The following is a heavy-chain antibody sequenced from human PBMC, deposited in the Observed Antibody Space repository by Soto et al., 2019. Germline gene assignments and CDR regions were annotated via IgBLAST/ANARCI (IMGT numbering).Heavy chain of an antibody. V-gene: IGHV3-30-3*01. J-gene: IGHJ6*02. CDR2: ISYDGSNK. CDR3: ARNGAMDV. D-gene: IGHD1-1*01. Sequence: QVQLVESGGGVVQPGRSLRLSCAASGFTFSSYAMHWVRQAPGKGLEWVAVISYDGSNKYYADSVKGRFTISRDNSKNPMYLQMNSLRAEDTAVYYCARNGAMDVWGQGTTVTVSS. CDR1: GFTFSSYA.